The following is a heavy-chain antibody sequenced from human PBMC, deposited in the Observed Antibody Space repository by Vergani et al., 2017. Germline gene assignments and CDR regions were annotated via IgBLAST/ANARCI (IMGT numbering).Heavy chain of an antibody. CDR1: GGTFSSYA. D-gene: IGHD3-10*01. Sequence: QVQLVQSGAEVKKPGSSVKVSCKASGGTFSSYAISWVRQAPGQGLEWMGGIIPIFGTANYAQKFQDRVTITTDESTCTAYMERSSLRSEDTAVYYCARDHYGSVSYYNDYYYYSMDVWGQGTTVTVYS. CDR2: IIPIFGTA. CDR3: ARDHYGSVSYYNDYYYYSMDV. J-gene: IGHJ6*02. V-gene: IGHV1-69*05.